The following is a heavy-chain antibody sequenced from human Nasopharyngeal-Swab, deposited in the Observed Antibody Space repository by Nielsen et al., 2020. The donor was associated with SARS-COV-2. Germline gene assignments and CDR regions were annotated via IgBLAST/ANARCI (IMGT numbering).Heavy chain of an antibody. CDR1: GFTFSSNE. Sequence: GGSLRPACAPAGFTFSSNEMKWVRQAPGKGREWVSYISSRGSTIYYADSVKGRFTISRDNAKNSLYLQMNSLRAEDTDVYYCARESSIVLMVYVHHYGMDVWGKGTTVTVSS. CDR2: ISSRGSTI. D-gene: IGHD2-8*01. CDR3: ARESSIVLMVYVHHYGMDV. V-gene: IGHV3-48*03. J-gene: IGHJ6*04.